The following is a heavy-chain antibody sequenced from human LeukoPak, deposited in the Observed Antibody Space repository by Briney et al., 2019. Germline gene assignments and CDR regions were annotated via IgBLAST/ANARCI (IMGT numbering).Heavy chain of an antibody. J-gene: IGHJ2*01. Sequence: GASVKVSCKASGYTFTSYDISWVRQATGQGLEWMGWMNPISGNTGYAQNFQGRVTMTRSTSISTAYMELGSLRSEDTAVYYCARPYCSGGDCLRYFDLWGRGTLITVSS. CDR2: MNPISGNT. CDR1: GYTFTSYD. D-gene: IGHD2-15*01. V-gene: IGHV1-8*01. CDR3: ARPYCSGGDCLRYFDL.